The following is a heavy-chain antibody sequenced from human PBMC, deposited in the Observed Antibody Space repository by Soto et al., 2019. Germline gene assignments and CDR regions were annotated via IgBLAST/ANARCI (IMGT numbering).Heavy chain of an antibody. CDR1: GASIRSGGYY. CDR3: ARIEMASIK. CDR2: IYYTGST. J-gene: IGHJ4*02. V-gene: IGHV4-31*03. Sequence: MPSETLSLTCSVSGASIRSGGYYWSWLRQSPGKGLEWIGHIYYTGSTFYSPSLKSRLTISLDTSKNQFSLDLRSVTAADTAMYYCARIEMASIKWGRGTLVTVSS.